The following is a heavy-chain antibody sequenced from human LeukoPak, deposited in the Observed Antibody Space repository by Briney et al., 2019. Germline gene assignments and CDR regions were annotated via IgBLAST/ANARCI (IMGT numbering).Heavy chain of an antibody. CDR2: IYYSGST. CDR3: ASASPAHDY. CDR1: ALSISSYY. Sequence: SQTLSPACPLAALSISSYYSSWIRQPPREGREWIGYIYYSGSTNDTRPLKSRVTISVDTSKNQFSLKLSSVTAADTAVYYCASASPAHDYWGQGTLVTVSS. J-gene: IGHJ4*02. V-gene: IGHV4-59*01. D-gene: IGHD6-25*01.